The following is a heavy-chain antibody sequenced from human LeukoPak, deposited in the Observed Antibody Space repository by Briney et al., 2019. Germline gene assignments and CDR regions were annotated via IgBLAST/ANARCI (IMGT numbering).Heavy chain of an antibody. CDR3: ARDRIVVVPAALYGMDV. V-gene: IGHV3-33*01. D-gene: IGHD2-2*01. CDR1: GFTFSSYG. J-gene: IGHJ6*02. CDR2: IWYDGSNK. Sequence: PGGSLRLSCAASGFTFSSYGMHWVRQAPGKGLEWVAVIWYDGSNKYYADSVKGRFTISRDNSKNTLYLQMNSLRAEDTAVYYCARDRIVVVPAALYGMDVWGQGTTVTVSS.